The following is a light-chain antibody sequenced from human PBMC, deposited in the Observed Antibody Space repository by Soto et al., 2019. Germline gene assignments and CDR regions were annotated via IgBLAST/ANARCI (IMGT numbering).Light chain of an antibody. CDR2: LGS. CDR1: QGILHSNGYNY. CDR3: LQALQSCT. Sequence: ITSSGPCLPLAPGGPGAMTGRSRQGILHSNGYNYLDWYLQKPGQSPQLLIYLGSNRASGVPHSCSGSGSATDFTLNLSRVEAEDVGVYYRLQALQSCTFGQGTKVDIK. J-gene: IGKJ1*01. V-gene: IGKV2-28*01.